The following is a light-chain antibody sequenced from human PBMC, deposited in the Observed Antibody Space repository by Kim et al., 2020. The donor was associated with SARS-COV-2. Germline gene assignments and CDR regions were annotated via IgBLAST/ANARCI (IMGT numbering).Light chain of an antibody. CDR2: EVS. Sequence: QSALTQPASVSGSPGQSITISCTGTTSDFGGYNYVSWYQQHPGKAPKLMIYEVSYRPSGVPNRFSGSKSGNTASLTISGLQAEDEADYYCSSYTSTSTLVFGTGTKVTVL. CDR1: TSDFGGYNY. V-gene: IGLV2-14*01. J-gene: IGLJ1*01. CDR3: SSYTSTSTLV.